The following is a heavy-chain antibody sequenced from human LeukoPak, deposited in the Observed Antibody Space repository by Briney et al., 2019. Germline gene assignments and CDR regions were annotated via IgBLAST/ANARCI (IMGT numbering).Heavy chain of an antibody. CDR2: INPNSGGT. CDR3: ARDEFTYSGSHYGKY. J-gene: IGHJ4*02. V-gene: IGHV1-2*02. Sequence: GASVKVSCKASGYTFTGYYMHWVRQALGQGLEWMGWINPNSGGTNYAQKFQGRVTMTRDTSISTAYMELSRLRSDDTAVYYCARDEFTYSGSHYGKYWGQGTLVTVSS. D-gene: IGHD1-26*01. CDR1: GYTFTGYY.